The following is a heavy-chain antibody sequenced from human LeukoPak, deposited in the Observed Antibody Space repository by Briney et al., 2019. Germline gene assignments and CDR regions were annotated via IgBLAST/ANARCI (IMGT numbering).Heavy chain of an antibody. D-gene: IGHD3-10*01. V-gene: IGHV4-59*01. CDR2: VHYSGTA. CDR3: ARERTMVRGMSWFDP. Sequence: PSETLSLTCTVSDGSITNYDWSWVRQPPGKGLEFIGHVHYSGTANYNPSLRSRVTISIDTSKKHFFLKLKSVTAADTAVYYCARERTMVRGMSWFDPWGQGTLVTVSS. J-gene: IGHJ5*02. CDR1: DGSITNYD.